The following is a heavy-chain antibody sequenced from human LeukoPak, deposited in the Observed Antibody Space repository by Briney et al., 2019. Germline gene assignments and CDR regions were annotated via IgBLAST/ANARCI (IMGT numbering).Heavy chain of an antibody. CDR1: GFTFSSYG. Sequence: GSLILSCAASGFTFSSYGMHWVRQAPGKGLEWVAVISYDGSNKYYADSVKGRFTISRDNSKNTLYLQMNNLRAEDTAVYYCAPLVVTGALDLDYWGQGTLVTVSS. CDR3: APLVVTGALDLDY. J-gene: IGHJ4*02. V-gene: IGHV3-30*03. D-gene: IGHD6-19*01. CDR2: ISYDGSNK.